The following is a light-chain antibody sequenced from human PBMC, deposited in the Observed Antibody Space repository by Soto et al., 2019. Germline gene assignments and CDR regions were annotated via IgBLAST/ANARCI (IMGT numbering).Light chain of an antibody. CDR3: QQLNSDRI. J-gene: IGKJ3*01. Sequence: DIQLTQSPSFLSASVGDRVTITCWASQGISSYLAWYQQKSGKAPKLLIYGASTLQSGVPSRFSGSGSGTEFTLTISSLQPEDFATYYCQQLNSDRIFGPGTKVDIK. V-gene: IGKV1-9*01. CDR2: GAS. CDR1: QGISSY.